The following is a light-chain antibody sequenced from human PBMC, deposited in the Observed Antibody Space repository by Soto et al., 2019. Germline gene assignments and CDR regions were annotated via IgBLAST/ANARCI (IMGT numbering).Light chain of an antibody. CDR2: GND. CDR3: GAWDSSLSAVV. J-gene: IGLJ2*01. Sequence: QSVLTQPPSVSAAPGQKVTISCSGSSSNIGNNYVSWYQQFPRTAPKLLISGNDKRPSGIPDRFSGSKSGTSAALDITGLQTGDEADYYCGAWDSSLSAVVFGGGTQLTVL. CDR1: SSNIGNNY. V-gene: IGLV1-51*01.